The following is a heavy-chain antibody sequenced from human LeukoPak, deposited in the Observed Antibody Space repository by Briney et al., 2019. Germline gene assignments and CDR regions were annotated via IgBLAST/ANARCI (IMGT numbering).Heavy chain of an antibody. CDR3: ARDLGYCSSTSCYKFGRYYYYMDV. Sequence: ASVKVSCKASGGTFSSCAISWVRQAPGQGLEWMGRIIPIFGTANYAQKFQGRVTITTDESTSTAYMELSSLRSEDTAVYYCARDLGYCSSTSCYKFGRYYYYMDVWGKGTTVTVSS. J-gene: IGHJ6*03. CDR1: GGTFSSCA. CDR2: IIPIFGTA. D-gene: IGHD2-2*02. V-gene: IGHV1-69*05.